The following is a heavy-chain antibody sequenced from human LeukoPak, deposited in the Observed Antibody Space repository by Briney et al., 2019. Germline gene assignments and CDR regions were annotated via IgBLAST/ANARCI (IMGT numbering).Heavy chain of an antibody. V-gene: IGHV3-30-3*01. CDR2: ISYDGSNK. D-gene: IGHD6-13*01. Sequence: QPGRSLRLSCAASGFTFSSYAMHWVRQAPGKGLEWVAVISYDGSNKYYADSVKGRFTISRDNSKNTLYLQMNSLRAEDTAVHYCARDQRGSSWTPPGMDVWGQGTTVTVSS. CDR1: GFTFSSYA. J-gene: IGHJ6*02. CDR3: ARDQRGSSWTPPGMDV.